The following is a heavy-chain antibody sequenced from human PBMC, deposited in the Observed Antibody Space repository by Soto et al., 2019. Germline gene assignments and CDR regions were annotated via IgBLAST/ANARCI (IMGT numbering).Heavy chain of an antibody. J-gene: IGHJ5*02. CDR2: ISAYNGNT. D-gene: IGHD3-10*01. V-gene: IGHV1-18*01. CDR3: ARDRSITMVRGVISRLPKWFDP. CDR1: GYTFTSYG. Sequence: QVQLVQSGAEVKKPGASVKVSCKASGYTFTSYGISWVRQAPGQGLEWMGWISAYNGNTNYAQKLQGRVTMTTDTSTSTAYMELRSLRSDDTAVYYCARDRSITMVRGVISRLPKWFDPWGQGTLVTVSS.